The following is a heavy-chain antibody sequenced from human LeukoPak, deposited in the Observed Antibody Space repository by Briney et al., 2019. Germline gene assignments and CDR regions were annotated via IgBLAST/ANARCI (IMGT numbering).Heavy chain of an antibody. Sequence: ASVKVSCKGYGYTFINHDIDWVRQAAGQGLEWMGWMNSNNGNTNYAQKLQGRVTMTTDTSTSTAYMELRSLRSDDTAVYYCARDSYGADPFDYWGQGTLVTVSS. D-gene: IGHD5-18*01. CDR3: ARDSYGADPFDY. CDR2: MNSNNGNT. V-gene: IGHV1-18*01. J-gene: IGHJ4*02. CDR1: GYTFINHD.